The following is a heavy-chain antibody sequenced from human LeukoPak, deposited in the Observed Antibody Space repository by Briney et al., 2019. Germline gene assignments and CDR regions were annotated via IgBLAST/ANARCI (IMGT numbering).Heavy chain of an antibody. CDR3: ARGRYYDFWSGYYYFDY. V-gene: IGHV4-59*01. Sequence: SETLSLTCTVSGGSISSYYWSWIRQPPGKGLEWIGYIYYSGSTNYNPSLKGRVTISVDTSKNQFSLKLSSVTAADTAVYYCARGRYYDFWSGYYYFDYWGQGTLVTVSS. J-gene: IGHJ4*02. CDR2: IYYSGST. D-gene: IGHD3-3*01. CDR1: GGSISSYY.